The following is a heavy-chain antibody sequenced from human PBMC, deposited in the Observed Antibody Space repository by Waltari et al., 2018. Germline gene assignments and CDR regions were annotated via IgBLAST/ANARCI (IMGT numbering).Heavy chain of an antibody. V-gene: IGHV3-30*18. D-gene: IGHD5-12*01. J-gene: IGHJ3*02. Sequence: QVQLVESGGGVVQPGRYLRLSCAASGFTFSSHGMHWVRQAPGKGLGWVAVICDDGRYKYYADSMKGRITISSDNSKNTQYLQMNRLRAEDTAMYYCAKDRGLRPKFDAFDIWGQGTMVTVSS. CDR1: GFTFSSHG. CDR3: AKDRGLRPKFDAFDI. CDR2: ICDDGRYK.